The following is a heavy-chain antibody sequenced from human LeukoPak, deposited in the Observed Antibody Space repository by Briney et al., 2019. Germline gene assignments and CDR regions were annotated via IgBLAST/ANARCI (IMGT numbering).Heavy chain of an antibody. D-gene: IGHD3-22*01. CDR3: ARAPHPYYDSSGPWYFDY. V-gene: IGHV1-2*02. CDR1: GYTFTGYY. Sequence: GASVKVSCKASGYTFTGYYMHWVRQAPGQGLEWMGWINPNSGGTNYAQKFQGRVTMTRDTSISTAYMELSRLRSDDTAVYYCARAPHPYYDSSGPWYFDYWGQGTLVTVSS. J-gene: IGHJ4*02. CDR2: INPNSGGT.